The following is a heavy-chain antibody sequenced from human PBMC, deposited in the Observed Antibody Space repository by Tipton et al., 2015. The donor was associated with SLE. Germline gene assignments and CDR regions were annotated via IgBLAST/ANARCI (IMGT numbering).Heavy chain of an antibody. CDR3: ARGGNSGAPGMDV. V-gene: IGHV4-59*11. CDR2: VFYSGSSDFYRA. J-gene: IGHJ6*04. D-gene: IGHD1-7*01. CDR1: GVSISDHY. Sequence: TLSLTCTVSGVSISDHYWSWIRQPPGKGLECLGYVFYSGSSDFYRAHYSPSLMSRVIISVDSSKNQFSLRLTSVTAADTAVYYCARGGNSGAPGMDVWGKGTTVTVSS.